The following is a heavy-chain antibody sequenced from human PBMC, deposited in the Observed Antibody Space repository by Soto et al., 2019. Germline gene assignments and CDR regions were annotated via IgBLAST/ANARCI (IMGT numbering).Heavy chain of an antibody. D-gene: IGHD2-2*01. CDR1: GFSFSSYA. V-gene: IGHV3-23*01. CDR3: ATRDCSSTSCYGSVNY. Sequence: GGSLRLSCAASGFSFSSYAMSWVRQAPGKGLEWVSALSSTGGTTYYADSVKGGFTISRDNSKNTLYLQMNSLRAEDTALYYCATRDCSSTSCYGSVNYWGPGTLVTVSS. CDR2: LSSTGGTT. J-gene: IGHJ4*02.